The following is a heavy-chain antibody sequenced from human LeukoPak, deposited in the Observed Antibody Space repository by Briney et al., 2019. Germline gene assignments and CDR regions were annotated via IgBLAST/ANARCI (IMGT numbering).Heavy chain of an antibody. D-gene: IGHD2-15*01. J-gene: IGHJ4*02. CDR3: AFEHCIGGCNQAFDS. CDR2: IYPGDSDT. Sequence: GESLKISCKGSGYSFTNYWIGWVRQMPGKGLEWMGIIYPGDSDTRYIPSFQGQVTISADKSISTAYMELSSLGSDDTALYFCAFEHCIGGCNQAFDSWGQGTLVTVSS. V-gene: IGHV5-51*01. CDR1: GYSFTNYW.